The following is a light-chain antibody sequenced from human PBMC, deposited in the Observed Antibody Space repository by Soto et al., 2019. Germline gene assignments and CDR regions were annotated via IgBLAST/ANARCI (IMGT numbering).Light chain of an antibody. J-gene: IGKJ2*01. CDR3: QQYNSYHYT. CDR1: QSISSW. Sequence: DIQMTQSPSTLSASVGDRVTITCRASQSISSWLAWYQQKPGKAPKLLIYDASSLESGVPSRCSGSGSGTEFTLTISSLQPDDFATYYCQQYNSYHYTFGQGTKLEIK. CDR2: DAS. V-gene: IGKV1-5*01.